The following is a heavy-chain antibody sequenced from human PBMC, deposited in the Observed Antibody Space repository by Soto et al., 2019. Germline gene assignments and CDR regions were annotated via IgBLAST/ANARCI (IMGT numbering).Heavy chain of an antibody. J-gene: IGHJ4*02. Sequence: QVQLQESGPGLVKPSQTLSLTCTVSGGSISSGGYYWSWIRQHPGKGLEWIGYIYYSGSTYYNRSLKSRVTISVDTSKNQFSLKLSSVTAADTAVYYCARSGRLHPISDYYGRPFLDYWGQGTLVTVSS. V-gene: IGHV4-31*03. CDR2: IYYSGST. CDR1: GGSISSGGYY. D-gene: IGHD3-10*01. CDR3: ARSGRLHPISDYYGRPFLDY.